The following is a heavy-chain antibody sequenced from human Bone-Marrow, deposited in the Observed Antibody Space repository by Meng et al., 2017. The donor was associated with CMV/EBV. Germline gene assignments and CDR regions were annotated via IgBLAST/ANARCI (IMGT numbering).Heavy chain of an antibody. J-gene: IGHJ6*02. V-gene: IGHV1-18*01. CDR2: ISAYNGNT. CDR1: VYTLTSYG. Sequence: SANVSCQPSVYTLTSYGISWVRQAPGQGLEWMGWISAYNGNTNYAQKLQGRVTMTTDTSTSTVYMERRSLRSDDTAVYYCARDHFSTGTLGVYYYYGMDVWGQGTTVTVSS. D-gene: IGHD3-3*01. CDR3: ARDHFSTGTLGVYYYYGMDV.